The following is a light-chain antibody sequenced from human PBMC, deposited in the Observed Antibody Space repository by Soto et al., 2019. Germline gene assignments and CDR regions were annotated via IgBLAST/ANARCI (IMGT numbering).Light chain of an antibody. CDR1: QGIRND. J-gene: IGKJ1*01. CDR2: LAS. Sequence: IQMTQSPSSLSASVGDTVTITCRASQGIRNDLGWYQQKPGKAPKLLIYLASSLESGVPSRFSGSGSGTEFTLTISSLQPDDFATYYCQQYNSYWTFGQGTKVDIK. CDR3: QQYNSYWT. V-gene: IGKV1-17*01.